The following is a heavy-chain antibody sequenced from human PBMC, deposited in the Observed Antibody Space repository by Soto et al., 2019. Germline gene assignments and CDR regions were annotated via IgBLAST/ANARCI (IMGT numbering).Heavy chain of an antibody. CDR2: VYSGGST. CDR1: GFSVNRFY. CDR3: ARDRYDFWSGTFEY. V-gene: IGHV3-66*01. D-gene: IGHD3-3*01. J-gene: IGHJ4*02. Sequence: GGYLRLCCACCGFSVNRFYRSWVRQDPGKGLEWVSVVYSGGSTYYADSVKGRFTISRDNSKNTLYLQMNSLRAEDTAVYYCARDRYDFWSGTFEYWGQGT.